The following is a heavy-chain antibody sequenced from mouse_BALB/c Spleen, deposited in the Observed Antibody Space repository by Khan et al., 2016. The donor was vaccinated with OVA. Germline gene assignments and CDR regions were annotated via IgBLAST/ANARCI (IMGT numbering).Heavy chain of an antibody. CDR1: GFSLTGYG. CDR2: IWGDGST. CDR3: ARELGHYAMDY. V-gene: IGHV2-6-7*01. J-gene: IGHJ4*01. Sequence: QVQLKQSGPGLVAPSQSLSITCTVSGFSLTGYGVNWVRQPPGKGLEWLGMIWGDGSTDYNSALKSRLSISKDHSKSQVFLKMNSLQTDDTARYYCARELGHYAMDYWGQGPSVTVSS. D-gene: IGHD4-1*01.